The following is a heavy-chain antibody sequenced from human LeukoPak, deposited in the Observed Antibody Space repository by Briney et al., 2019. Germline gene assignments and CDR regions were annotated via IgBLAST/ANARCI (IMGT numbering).Heavy chain of an antibody. CDR2: IKEDGSEK. CDR1: GFTFSNYW. V-gene: IGHV3-7*01. CDR3: ARDSGNNALDI. Sequence: GGSLRLSCAASGFTFSNYWMTWFRQAPGKGLEWVANIKEDGSEKYYVDSVKGRFTISRDNAKNSLYLQMNSLRAEDTAVFYCARDSGNNALDIWGQGTMVTVSS. J-gene: IGHJ3*02. D-gene: IGHD6-19*01.